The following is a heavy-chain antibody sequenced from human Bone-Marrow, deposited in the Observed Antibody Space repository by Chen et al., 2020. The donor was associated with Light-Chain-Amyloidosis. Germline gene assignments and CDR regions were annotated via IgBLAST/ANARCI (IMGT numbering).Heavy chain of an antibody. Sequence: QVQLVQSGAEVKKPGSSLKVSCKASGGTFSSYAISWVRQAPGQGLEWMGRIIPILGIANFAQELQVRVTITADKSTSTAYMELRSLRSEDTAVYYCARDPTTRWFDPWGQGTLVTVSS. D-gene: IGHD1-26*01. CDR3: ARDPTTRWFDP. CDR1: GGTFSSYA. J-gene: IGHJ5*02. CDR2: IIPILGIA. V-gene: IGHV1-69*04.